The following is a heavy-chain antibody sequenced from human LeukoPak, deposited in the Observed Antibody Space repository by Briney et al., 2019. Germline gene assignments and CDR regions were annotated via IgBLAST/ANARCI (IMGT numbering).Heavy chain of an antibody. CDR1: GYTFTSYD. J-gene: IGHJ4*02. Sequence: ASVKVFCKASGYTFTSYDINWVRQATGQGLEWMGWMNPNSGNTGYAQKFQGRVTMTRNTSISTAYMELSSLRSEDTAVYYCARGEAVAALTRLPNWGQGTLVTVSS. V-gene: IGHV1-8*01. D-gene: IGHD6-19*01. CDR2: MNPNSGNT. CDR3: ARGEAVAALTRLPN.